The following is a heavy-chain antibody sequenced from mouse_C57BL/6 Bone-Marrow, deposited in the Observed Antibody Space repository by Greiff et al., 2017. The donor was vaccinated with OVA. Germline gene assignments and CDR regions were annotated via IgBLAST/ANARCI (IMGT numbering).Heavy chain of an antibody. V-gene: IGHV1-74*01. D-gene: IGHD4-1*01. CDR1: GYTFTSYW. CDR2: IHPSDSDT. CDR3: EQTGTRYFDV. J-gene: IGHJ1*03. Sequence: VQLQQPGAELVKPGASVKVSCKASGYTFTSYWMHWVKQRPGQGLEWIGRIHPSDSDTNYNQKFKGQATLTVDKSSSTAYMQLSSLPSEDSEVYYCEQTGTRYFDVWGTGTTGTVSS.